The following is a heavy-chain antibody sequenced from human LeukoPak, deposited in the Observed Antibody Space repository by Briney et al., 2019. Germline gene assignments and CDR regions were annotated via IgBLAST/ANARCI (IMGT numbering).Heavy chain of an antibody. D-gene: IGHD5-12*01. CDR3: VRDSGYGLDAFDI. Sequence: SQTLSLTCAISGDSVSSNSAAWNWTRQSPSRGLEWLGRTYYRSKWYNDYAVSVKSRITINPDTSKNQFSLQLNSVTPEDTAVYYCVRDSGYGLDAFDIWGQGTMVTVSS. CDR2: TYYRSKWYN. J-gene: IGHJ3*02. V-gene: IGHV6-1*01. CDR1: GDSVSSNSAA.